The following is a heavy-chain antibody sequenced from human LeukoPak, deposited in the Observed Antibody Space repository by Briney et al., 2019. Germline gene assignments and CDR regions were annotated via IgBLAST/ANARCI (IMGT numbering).Heavy chain of an antibody. D-gene: IGHD3-16*01. CDR1: GFTFDDYG. Sequence: RPGGSLRLSCAASGFTFDDYGMSWVRQAPGKGLEWVSGINWNGGSTGYADSVKGRFTISRDNAKNSLYLHMNSLRAEDTALYYCASSIRGEAGAFDIWGQGTMVTVSS. J-gene: IGHJ3*02. CDR3: ASSIRGEAGAFDI. V-gene: IGHV3-20*04. CDR2: INWNGGST.